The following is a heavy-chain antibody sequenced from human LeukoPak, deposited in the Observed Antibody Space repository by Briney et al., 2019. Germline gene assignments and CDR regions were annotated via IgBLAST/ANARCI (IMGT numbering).Heavy chain of an antibody. J-gene: IGHJ6*03. CDR3: AKDVRTGITIFGVVEDYMDV. CDR1: GFTFSNAW. V-gene: IGHV3-15*01. Sequence: GGSLRLSCAASGFTFSNAWMSWVRQAPGKGLEWVGRNKSKTDGGTTDYADSVKGRFTISRDNSKNTLYLQMNSLRAEDTAVYYCAKDVRTGITIFGVVEDYMDVWGKGTTVTVSS. CDR2: NKSKTDGGTT. D-gene: IGHD3-3*01.